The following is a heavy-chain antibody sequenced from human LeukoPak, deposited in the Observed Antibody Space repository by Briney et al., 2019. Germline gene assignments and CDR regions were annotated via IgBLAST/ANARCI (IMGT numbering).Heavy chain of an antibody. D-gene: IGHD5-18*01. CDR1: GFTFSDYY. CDR3: ARDVDTAMAHPYYFDY. V-gene: IGHV3-11*05. CDR2: ISSSSSYT. Sequence: GGSLRLSCAASGFTFSDYYMSCIRQAPGKGLEWVSYISSSSSYTNYADSVKGRFTISRDNAKNSLYLQMNSLRAEDTAVYYCARDVDTAMAHPYYFDYWGQGTLVTVSS. J-gene: IGHJ4*02.